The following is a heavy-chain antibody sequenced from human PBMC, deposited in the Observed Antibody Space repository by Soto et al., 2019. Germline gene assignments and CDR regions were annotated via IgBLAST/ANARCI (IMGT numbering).Heavy chain of an antibody. CDR1: GFTFDDYA. CDR2: ISWNSGSI. D-gene: IGHD6-13*01. CDR3: AKDIRRGIYSSSWYGGSDY. J-gene: IGHJ4*02. Sequence: SLILSCSASGFTFDDYAMHWVRQAPGKGLEWVSGISWNSGSIGYADSVKGRFTISRDNAKNSLYLQMNSLRAEDTALYYCAKDIRRGIYSSSWYGGSDYWGQGTLVTVSS. V-gene: IGHV3-9*01.